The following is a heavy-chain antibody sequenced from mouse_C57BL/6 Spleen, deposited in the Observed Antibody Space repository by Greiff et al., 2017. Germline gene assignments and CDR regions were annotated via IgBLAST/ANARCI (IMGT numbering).Heavy chain of an antibody. J-gene: IGHJ3*01. V-gene: IGHV1-81*01. CDR2: IYPRSGNT. CDR1: GYTFTSYG. CDR3: ARYGDYYGSSPLFAY. Sequence: VKLVESGAELARPGASVKLSCKASGYTFTSYGISWVKQRTGQGLEWIGEIYPRSGNTYYNEKFKGKATLTADKSSSTAYMELRSLTSEDSAVYFCARYGDYYGSSPLFAYWGQGTLVTVSA. D-gene: IGHD1-1*01.